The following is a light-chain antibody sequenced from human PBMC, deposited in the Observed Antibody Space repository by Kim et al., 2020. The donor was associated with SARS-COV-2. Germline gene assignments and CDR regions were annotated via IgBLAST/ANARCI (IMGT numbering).Light chain of an antibody. CDR1: QNVLYSSNNKNY. V-gene: IGKV4-1*01. CDR2: WAS. J-gene: IGKJ2*01. CDR3: QQYYSTPYT. Sequence: DIVMTQSPDSLAVSLGERATINCKSSQNVLYSSNNKNYLAWYQQKPGQPPKLLIYWASTRESGVPDRFSGSGSGTDFTLTISSPQAEDVAVYYCQQYYSTPYTFGQGTKLEI.